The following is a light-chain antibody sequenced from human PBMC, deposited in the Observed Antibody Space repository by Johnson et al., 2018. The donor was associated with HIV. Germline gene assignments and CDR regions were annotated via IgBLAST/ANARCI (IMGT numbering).Light chain of an antibody. V-gene: IGLV1-51*01. CDR3: GTWDSSLSVGV. Sequence: QSVLTQPPSVSAAPGQKVTISCSGSSSNIGNNYVSWYQQFPGTAPKLLIYDNYKRPSGIPDRISGSKSGTSATLGSTGLQTGDEADYYCGTWDSSLSVGVFGTGTKVTVL. CDR2: DNY. CDR1: SSNIGNNY. J-gene: IGLJ1*01.